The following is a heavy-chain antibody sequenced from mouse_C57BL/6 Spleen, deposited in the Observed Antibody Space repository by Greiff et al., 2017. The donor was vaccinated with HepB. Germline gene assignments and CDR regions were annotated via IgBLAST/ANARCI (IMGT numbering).Heavy chain of an antibody. CDR3: ANDYGY. Sequence: LVEPGASVKMSCKASGYTFTDYYMNWVKQSHGKSLEWIGVINPYNGGTSYNQKFKGKATLTVDKSSSTAYMELNSLTSEDSAVYYCANDYGYWGQGTTLTVSS. CDR1: GYTFTDYY. CDR2: INPYNGGT. D-gene: IGHD2-4*01. V-gene: IGHV1-19*01. J-gene: IGHJ2*01.